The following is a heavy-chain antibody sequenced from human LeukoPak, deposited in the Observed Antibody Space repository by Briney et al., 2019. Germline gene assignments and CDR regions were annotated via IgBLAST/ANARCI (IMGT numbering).Heavy chain of an antibody. CDR1: GGAISSGSYN. V-gene: IGHV4-61*02. D-gene: IGHD1-26*01. CDR2: IYTSGST. J-gene: IGHJ3*02. Sequence: PSETLSLTCTVSGGAISSGSYNWSWIRQPAGKGLEWIGRIYTSGSTNYNPSLKSRVTISVDTSKNQFSLKLSSVTAADTAVYYCARESVGATAFDIWGQGTMVTVSS. CDR3: ARESVGATAFDI.